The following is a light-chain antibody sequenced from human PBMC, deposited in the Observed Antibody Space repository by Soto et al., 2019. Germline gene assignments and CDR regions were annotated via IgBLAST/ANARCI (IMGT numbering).Light chain of an antibody. CDR3: QQSHTHPRT. CDR2: AAT. CDR1: RSIGIY. J-gene: IGKJ4*01. Sequence: DVQMTQSPSSLSASVGDRVTITCRASRSIGIYLNWYQQKPGKAPRLLIYAATALQSGVPPRFSGSGSGTDFTLTISSLQPEDFATYYCQQSHTHPRTFGGGSKVDVK. V-gene: IGKV1-39*01.